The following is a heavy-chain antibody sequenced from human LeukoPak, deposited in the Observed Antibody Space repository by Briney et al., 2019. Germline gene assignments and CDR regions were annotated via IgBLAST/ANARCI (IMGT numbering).Heavy chain of an antibody. Sequence: GGSLRLSYAASGFTFSSYSMNWVRQAPGKGLEWVSSISSSSSYIYYADSVKGRFTISRDNAKNSLYLKMNSLRAEDTAVYYCARDGSSWYKNGMDVWGKGTTVTVSS. J-gene: IGHJ6*04. CDR2: ISSSSSYI. V-gene: IGHV3-21*01. CDR3: ARDGSSWYKNGMDV. CDR1: GFTFSSYS. D-gene: IGHD6-13*01.